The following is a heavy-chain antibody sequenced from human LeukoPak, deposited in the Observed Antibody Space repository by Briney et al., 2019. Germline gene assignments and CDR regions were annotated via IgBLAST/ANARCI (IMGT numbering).Heavy chain of an antibody. CDR1: GFTFSSYA. CDR2: ISGSGGST. Sequence: PGGSLRLSCAASGFTFSSYAMSSVPQAPGKRLESVSAISGSGGSTYYAHSVKGRFTISRDNSKNPLYLQMNSLRAEDTAVYYCAKDRPNYGEFDYWGQGTLVTVSS. V-gene: IGHV3-23*01. J-gene: IGHJ4*02. D-gene: IGHD4-17*01. CDR3: AKDRPNYGEFDY.